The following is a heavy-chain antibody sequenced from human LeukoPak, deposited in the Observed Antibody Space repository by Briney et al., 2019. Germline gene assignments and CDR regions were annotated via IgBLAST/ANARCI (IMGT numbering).Heavy chain of an antibody. J-gene: IGHJ4*02. V-gene: IGHV3-9*01. Sequence: GGSLRLSCAASGFTFDDYAMHWVRQAPGKGLEWVSGISWNSGSIGYADSVKGRFTISRDNAKNSLYLQMNSLRAEDTALYYCAKDGYYGSGSYYIDYWGQGTLVTVSS. CDR2: ISWNSGSI. CDR1: GFTFDDYA. D-gene: IGHD3-10*01. CDR3: AKDGYYGSGSYYIDY.